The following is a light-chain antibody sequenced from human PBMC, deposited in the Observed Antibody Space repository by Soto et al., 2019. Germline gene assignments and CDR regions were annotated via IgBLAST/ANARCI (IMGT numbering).Light chain of an antibody. CDR3: QQRTDGPPWT. Sequence: EIVLTQSPATLSLSPGERATLSCRASQSIGLAIAWYQHKPGQAPRLLIFDASQRATGIPARFRGSGSGTDFTLSISSLAPEDFAVYYCQQRTDGPPWTFGQGNKVESK. CDR2: DAS. CDR1: QSIGLA. J-gene: IGKJ1*01. V-gene: IGKV3-11*01.